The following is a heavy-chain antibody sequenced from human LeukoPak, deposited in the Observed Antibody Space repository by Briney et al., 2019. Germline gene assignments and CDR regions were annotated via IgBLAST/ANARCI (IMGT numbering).Heavy chain of an antibody. CDR1: GFTFRSYT. CDR3: AKDSMAVAASFDY. CDR2: ISSNSAYL. D-gene: IGHD6-19*01. V-gene: IGHV3-21*01. Sequence: PGGSLRLSCAASGFTFRSYTMSWVRQAPGRGLEWVSSISSNSAYLYYADSLRGRFTISRDNAKNSLSLQMNSLRAADTAVYYCAKDSMAVAASFDYWGQGTLVTVSS. J-gene: IGHJ4*02.